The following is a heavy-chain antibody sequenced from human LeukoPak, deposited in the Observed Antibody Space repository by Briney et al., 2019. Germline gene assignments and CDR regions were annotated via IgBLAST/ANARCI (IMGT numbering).Heavy chain of an antibody. CDR2: INHSGIT. CDR1: GGSFSGYF. J-gene: IGHJ4*02. Sequence: SETLSLTCAVYGGSFSGYFWSWIRQPPGKGLEWIGEINHSGITYYNPSLKSRVTISVDTSKNQFSLMVTSVTAADTAVYYCARGQYRRGYWGQGTLVTVSS. D-gene: IGHD2/OR15-2a*01. CDR3: ARGQYRRGY. V-gene: IGHV4-34*01.